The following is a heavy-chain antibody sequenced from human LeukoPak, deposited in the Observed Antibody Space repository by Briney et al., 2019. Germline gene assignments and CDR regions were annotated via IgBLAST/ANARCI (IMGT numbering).Heavy chain of an antibody. J-gene: IGHJ4*02. CDR3: ARDGIAARPPYFDY. CDR1: GFTFTDYW. CDR2: INSDGSST. D-gene: IGHD6-6*01. Sequence: PGGSLRLSCAASGFTFTDYWMHWVRQAPGKGLVWVSRINSDGSSTSYADSVKGRFTISRDNAKNTLYLQMNSLRAEDTAVYYCARDGIAARPPYFDYWGQGTLVTVSS. V-gene: IGHV3-74*01.